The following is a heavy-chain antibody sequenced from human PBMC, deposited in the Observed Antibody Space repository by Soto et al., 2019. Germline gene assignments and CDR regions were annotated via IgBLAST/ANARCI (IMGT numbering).Heavy chain of an antibody. V-gene: IGHV4-59*08. J-gene: IGHJ4*02. CDR1: GGSMGGFY. D-gene: IGHD6-13*01. CDR3: ARLPPISAADTSLFDY. Sequence: PSGTLFPTCTVSGGSMGGFYWGWIPQSPGKGLGCIGYIFYSGSTNYNPSLKSRVTISVDTSKNQFSLILRSVTAADTAVYYCARLPPISAADTSLFDYWGEGTLVTVSS. CDR2: IFYSGST.